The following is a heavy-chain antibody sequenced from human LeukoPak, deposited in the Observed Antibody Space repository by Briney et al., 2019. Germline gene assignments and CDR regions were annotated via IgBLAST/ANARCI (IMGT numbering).Heavy chain of an antibody. Sequence: PSGTLSLTCAVYGGSFSGYYWSWIRQPPGKGLEWIGEINHSGSTNYNPSLKSRVTISVDTSKNQFSLKLSSVTAADTAVYYCARGPWRSSGWRSFDYWGQGTLVTVSS. J-gene: IGHJ4*02. CDR1: GGSFSGYY. CDR2: INHSGST. V-gene: IGHV4-34*01. CDR3: ARGPWRSSGWRSFDY. D-gene: IGHD6-19*01.